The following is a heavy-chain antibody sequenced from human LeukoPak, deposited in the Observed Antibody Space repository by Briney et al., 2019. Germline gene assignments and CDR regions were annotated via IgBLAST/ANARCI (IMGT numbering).Heavy chain of an antibody. D-gene: IGHD1-1*01. CDR2: IYYSGST. V-gene: IGHV4-59*01. J-gene: IGHJ6*03. CDR1: GGSISSYY. CDR3: ARGRVSSSTWYSTYYYYFYMDV. Sequence: SETLSLTCTVSGGSISSYYWSWIRQPPGKGLEWIGHIYYSGSTNYNPSLKSRVTISLDTSKNQFSLKLSSVTAADTAVYFCARGRVSSSTWYSTYYYYFYMDVWGKGTTVTVSS.